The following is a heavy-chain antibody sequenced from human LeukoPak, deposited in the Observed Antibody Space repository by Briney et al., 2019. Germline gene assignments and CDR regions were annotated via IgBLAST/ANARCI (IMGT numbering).Heavy chain of an antibody. D-gene: IGHD1-1*01. V-gene: IGHV4-59*01. CDR1: GGSISSYY. J-gene: IGHJ5*02. Sequence: SDTLSLTCTVSGGSISSYYWSWIRQPPGKGLEWIGSIPYSGSTYFNPSLKSRVTISVDTSKNQFSLKLSSVTAADTAVYYCAREGTAGTNLNCFDPWGQGTLVTVSS. CDR3: AREGTAGTNLNCFDP. CDR2: IPYSGST.